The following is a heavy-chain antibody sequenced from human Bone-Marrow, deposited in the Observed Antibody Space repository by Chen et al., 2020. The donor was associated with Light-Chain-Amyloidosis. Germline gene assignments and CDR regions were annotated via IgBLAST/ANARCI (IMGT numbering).Heavy chain of an antibody. D-gene: IGHD3-9*01. J-gene: IGHJ4*02. CDR3: ARRYYDILTGYYSFDY. Sequence: LQLQESGPGLVKPSETLSLPGTVSGGPISSSSDSWGWIRQPPGKGLERLWSIYYSGSTYYNPSPKSRVTISVDTSKNQFSLKRSSVTAADTALYYCARRYYDILTGYYSFDYWGQGTLVTVSS. CDR1: GGPISSSSDS. V-gene: IGHV4-39*01. CDR2: IYYSGST.